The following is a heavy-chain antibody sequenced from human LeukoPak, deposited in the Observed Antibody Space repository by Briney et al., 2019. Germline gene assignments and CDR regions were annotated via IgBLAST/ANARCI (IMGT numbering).Heavy chain of an antibody. CDR2: ISSNGGST. J-gene: IGHJ4*02. Sequence: GGSLRLSCAASGFTFSSYAMHWVRQAPGKGLEYVSAISSNGGSTYYASSVKGRFTISRDNSKNTLYLQMGSLRAEYMAVYYCARSGYSSGWYDFDYWGQGTLVTVSS. D-gene: IGHD6-19*01. V-gene: IGHV3-64*01. CDR1: GFTFSSYA. CDR3: ARSGYSSGWYDFDY.